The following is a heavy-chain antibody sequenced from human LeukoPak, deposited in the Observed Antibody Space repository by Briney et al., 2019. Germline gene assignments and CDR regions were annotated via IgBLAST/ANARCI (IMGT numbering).Heavy chain of an antibody. CDR3: ARDSSQAPYGSGTYYKSLDAFDI. CDR1: GFTFSGYW. V-gene: IGHV3-74*01. CDR2: INSDGSGT. Sequence: PGGSLRLSCAASGFTFSGYWMYWVRQVPGKGLVWVSRINSDGSGTTYADSVKGRFTISRDNSKNTLCLQMNSLRAEDTAVYYCARDSSQAPYGSGTYYKSLDAFDIWGQGTVVTVSS. D-gene: IGHD3-10*01. J-gene: IGHJ3*02.